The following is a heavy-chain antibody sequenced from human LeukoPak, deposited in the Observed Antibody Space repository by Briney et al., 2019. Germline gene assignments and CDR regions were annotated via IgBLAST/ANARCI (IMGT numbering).Heavy chain of an antibody. Sequence: PSETLSLTCTVSGGSISSSSYYWGWIRQPPGKGLEWIRSIYYSGSTYYNPSLKSRVTLSVDTSKNQFSLKLSSVTAADTAVYYCARLRDDYVWGSFLFDYWGQGTLVTVSS. V-gene: IGHV4-39*01. CDR2: IYYSGST. D-gene: IGHD3-16*01. CDR1: GGSISSSSYY. J-gene: IGHJ4*02. CDR3: ARLRDDYVWGSFLFDY.